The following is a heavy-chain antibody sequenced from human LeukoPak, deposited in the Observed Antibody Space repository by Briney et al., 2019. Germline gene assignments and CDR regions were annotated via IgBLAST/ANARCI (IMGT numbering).Heavy chain of an antibody. Sequence: GGSLRLSCAVSGITLSNYGMSWVRQAPGKGLEWVAGISGSGGSTNYAGSVKGRFTISRDNRKNTLYLQMNSLRVEDTAVYFCAKRGVVIRVILVGFHEEAYYFDSWGQGALVTVSS. CDR2: ISGSGGST. D-gene: IGHD3-22*01. V-gene: IGHV3-23*01. J-gene: IGHJ4*02. CDR3: AKRGVVIRVILVGFHEEAYYFDS. CDR1: GITLSNYG.